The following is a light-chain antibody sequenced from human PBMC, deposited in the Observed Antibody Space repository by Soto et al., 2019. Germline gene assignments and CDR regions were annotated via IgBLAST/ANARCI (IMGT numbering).Light chain of an antibody. CDR2: DVN. Sequence: QSVLTQPRSVSGSLGQSVTISCTGISSDVGDYKYVSWYQQHPGRAPKFMIYDVNNRPSGVPDRFSGSRSGNTASLTISGLQAEDEADYYCCSFAGTFTPHVVFGGGTKLTVL. CDR3: CSFAGTFTPHVV. V-gene: IGLV2-11*01. CDR1: SSDVGDYKY. J-gene: IGLJ2*01.